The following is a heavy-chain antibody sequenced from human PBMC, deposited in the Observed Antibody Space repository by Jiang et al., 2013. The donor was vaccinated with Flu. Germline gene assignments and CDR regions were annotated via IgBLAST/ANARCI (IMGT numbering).Heavy chain of an antibody. D-gene: IGHD5-18*01. CDR2: ISYDGSNK. J-gene: IGHJ4*02. Sequence: KGLEWVAVISYDGSNKYYADSVKGRFTISRDNSKNTLYLQMNSLRAEDTAVYYCARGTSRNTAHRAYWGQGTLVTVSS. CDR3: ARGTSRNTAHRAY. V-gene: IGHV3-30-3*01.